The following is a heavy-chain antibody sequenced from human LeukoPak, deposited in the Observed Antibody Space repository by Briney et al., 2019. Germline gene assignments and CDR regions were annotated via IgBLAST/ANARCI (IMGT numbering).Heavy chain of an antibody. CDR2: IYYSGST. CDR3: ARAPDYDILTGYPENYFDC. J-gene: IGHJ4*02. Sequence: SETLSLTCTVSGGSISSSSYYWGWIRQPPGKGLEWIGSIYYSGSTYYNPSLKSRVTISVDTSKNQFSLKLSSVTAADTAVYYCARAPDYDILTGYPENYFDCWGQGTLVTVSS. V-gene: IGHV4-39*07. D-gene: IGHD3-9*01. CDR1: GGSISSSSYY.